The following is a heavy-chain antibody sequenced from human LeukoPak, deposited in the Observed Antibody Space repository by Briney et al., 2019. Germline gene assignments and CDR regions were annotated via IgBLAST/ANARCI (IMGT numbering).Heavy chain of an antibody. V-gene: IGHV4-4*02. CDR2: IYHSGST. CDR1: GGSISSSNW. J-gene: IGHJ5*02. Sequence: SETLSLTCAVSGGSISSSNWWSWVRQPPGKGLEWIGEIYHSGSTNYNPSLKSRVTISVDKSKNQFSLKLSSVTAADTAVYYCARDSGSGSYWNWFDPWGQGTLVTVSS. CDR3: ARDSGSGSYWNWFDP. D-gene: IGHD3-10*01.